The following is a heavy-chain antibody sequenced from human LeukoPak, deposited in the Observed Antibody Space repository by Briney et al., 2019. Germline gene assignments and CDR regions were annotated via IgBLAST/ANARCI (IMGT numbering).Heavy chain of an antibody. V-gene: IGHV4-59*01. CDR3: ARGYYYDSSGYPDAFDI. Sequence: SETLSLTCTVSGGSISSYYWSWIRQPPGKGLEWIGYIYYSGSTNYNPSLKSRVTISVDTSKDQFSLKLSSVTAADTAVYYCARGYYYDSSGYPDAFDIWGQGTMVTVSS. D-gene: IGHD3-22*01. CDR2: IYYSGST. CDR1: GGSISSYY. J-gene: IGHJ3*02.